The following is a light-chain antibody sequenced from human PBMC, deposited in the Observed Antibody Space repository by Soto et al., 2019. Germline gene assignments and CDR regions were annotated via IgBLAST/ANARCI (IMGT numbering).Light chain of an antibody. CDR3: TSYTSSSTWV. Sequence: QSALTQPASVSGSPGQSITISCTGTNSDVGGYNYVSWFQHYPGKAPKLKIYEVSNRSSGVSNRFSGSKSGNTASLTISDLQAEDEADYYCTSYTSSSTWVFGGGTKLTVL. CDR1: NSDVGGYNY. V-gene: IGLV2-14*01. J-gene: IGLJ3*02. CDR2: EVS.